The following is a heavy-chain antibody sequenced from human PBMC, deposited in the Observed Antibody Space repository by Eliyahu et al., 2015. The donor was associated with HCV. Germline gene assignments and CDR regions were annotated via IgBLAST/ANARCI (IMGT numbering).Heavy chain of an antibody. CDR3: AGGRDTAHYYYYGMDV. CDR2: IWYDGSNK. D-gene: IGHD5-18*01. CDR1: GFTFSXXG. V-gene: IGHV3-33*01. J-gene: IGHJ6*02. Sequence: QVQLVXSGGGVVQPGRSXXLSCAAXGFTFSXXGXHXVRQAPGKGXEWVAVIWYDGSNKYYADSVKGRFTISRDNSKNTLYLQMNSLRTEDTAVYYCAGGRDTAHYYYYGMDVWGQGTTVTVSS.